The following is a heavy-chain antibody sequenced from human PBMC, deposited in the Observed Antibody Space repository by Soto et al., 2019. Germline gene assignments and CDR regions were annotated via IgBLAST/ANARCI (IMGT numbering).Heavy chain of an antibody. CDR1: GFKFSNYW. V-gene: IGHV3-7*03. CDR3: ARDGLLFSGPYRPSRFDY. J-gene: IGHJ4*02. D-gene: IGHD3-16*02. Sequence: PVGSLGLSCADSGFKFSNYWMSWVRQAPGKGLEWVGNIKHDTSEAHYADSVKGRFTITRDNIKNFLFLQMNGLRADDTASYYCARDGLLFSGPYRPSRFDYWGLGTLVTVSS. CDR2: IKHDTSEA.